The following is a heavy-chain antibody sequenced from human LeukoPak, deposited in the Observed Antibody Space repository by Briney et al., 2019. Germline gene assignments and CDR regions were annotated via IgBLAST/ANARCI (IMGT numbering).Heavy chain of an antibody. J-gene: IGHJ4*02. CDR3: AKHAGNWGSYIDY. CDR1: GFTFNTYA. V-gene: IGHV3-23*01. CDR2: ISGTGGST. Sequence: GGSLRLSCAASGFTFNTYAMSWVRQAPGKGLDWVSAISGTGGSTYYADSVKGRFTISRDNSKNTLYLQINSLRAEDTAVYYCAKHAGNWGSYIDYWGQGTLVTVSS. D-gene: IGHD3-16*01.